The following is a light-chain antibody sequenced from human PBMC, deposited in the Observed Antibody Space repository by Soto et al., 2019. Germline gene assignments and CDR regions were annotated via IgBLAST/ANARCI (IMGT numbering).Light chain of an antibody. CDR3: QQYHTYWWT. CDR2: KAS. CDR1: QSISSW. J-gene: IGKJ1*01. Sequence: DIQMTQSPSTLSASVGDRVTITCRASQSISSWLAWYQQKPGKAPKLLIYKASTLEGEVPSRFSGSGSETEFTLTINSLQPDDSATYYCQQYHTYWWTFGQGTKVDNK. V-gene: IGKV1-5*03.